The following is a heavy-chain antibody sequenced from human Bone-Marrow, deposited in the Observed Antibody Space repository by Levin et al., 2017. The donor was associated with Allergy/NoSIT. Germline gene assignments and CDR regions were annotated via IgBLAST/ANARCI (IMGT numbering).Heavy chain of an antibody. CDR3: ARGEVGVAGDY. J-gene: IGHJ4*02. CDR1: GGSFSGYY. Sequence: ESLKISCGVSGGSFSGYYWGWIRQSPGQGLEWIGEINHTGFTTYNPSLKSRVTMSIDNPKKQFSLELRSVTAADTAVYYCARGEVGVAGDYWGQGTLVTVSS. CDR2: INHTGFT. V-gene: IGHV4-34*01. D-gene: IGHD3-3*01.